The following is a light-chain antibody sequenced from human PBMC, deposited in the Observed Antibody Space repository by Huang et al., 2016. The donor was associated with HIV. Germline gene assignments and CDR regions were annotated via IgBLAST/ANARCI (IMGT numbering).Light chain of an antibody. CDR2: DTS. V-gene: IGKV3-11*01. Sequence: IVLTQSPATLSWYPGERVTLACRASQRVGNYIAWYQQHPGQSPKLLIYDTSNRATGTPVRFSGSGSVTDFTLTISSLESEDFAVYYCQQRSSGVTFGGGTKVQVK. CDR3: QQRSSGVT. CDR1: QRVGNY. J-gene: IGKJ4*01.